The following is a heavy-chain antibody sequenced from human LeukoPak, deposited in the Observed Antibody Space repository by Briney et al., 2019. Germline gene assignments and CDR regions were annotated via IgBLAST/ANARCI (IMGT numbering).Heavy chain of an antibody. V-gene: IGHV4-34*01. Sequence: SETLSLTRAVYGESFSGYYWSWSWIRQPPGKGLEWIGEINHSGSTNYNPSLKSRVTISVDTSKNQFSLKLNSVTAADTAVYYCARNSSGYLDSWGQGTLVTVSS. D-gene: IGHD3-22*01. CDR2: INHSGST. CDR1: GESFSGYY. J-gene: IGHJ4*02. CDR3: ARNSSGYLDS.